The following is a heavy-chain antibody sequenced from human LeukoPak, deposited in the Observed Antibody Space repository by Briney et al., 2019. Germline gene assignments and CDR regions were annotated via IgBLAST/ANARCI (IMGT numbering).Heavy chain of an antibody. CDR1: GITFSSYG. CDR2: ISSTGGTT. J-gene: IGHJ1*01. D-gene: IGHD3-10*01. Sequence: GGSLRLSCAASGITFSSYGMSWVRQAPGKGLEWVSSISSTGGTTYYADSVKGRFTISRDNSKNTLYLQMNSLRAEDTALYYCVRGITMFQRWGRGTLVTVSS. CDR3: VRGITMFQR. V-gene: IGHV3-23*01.